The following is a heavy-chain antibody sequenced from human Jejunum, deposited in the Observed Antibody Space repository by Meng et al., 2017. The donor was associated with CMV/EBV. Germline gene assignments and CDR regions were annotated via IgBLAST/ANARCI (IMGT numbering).Heavy chain of an antibody. J-gene: IGHJ4*02. CDR2: INHIGST. CDR1: GASFGGYY. Sequence: LTCAVYGASFGGYYWTWVSQPPGKGLEWIGEINHIGSTKYNPSLNSRVTISLDTAKNQFFLKLSSVTAADTAIYYCGRRVVPAAIGYWGPGSLVTVSS. CDR3: GRRVVPAAIGY. D-gene: IGHD2-2*01. V-gene: IGHV4-34*01.